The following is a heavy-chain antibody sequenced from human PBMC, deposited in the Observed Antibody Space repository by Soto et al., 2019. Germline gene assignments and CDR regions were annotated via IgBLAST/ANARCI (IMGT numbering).Heavy chain of an antibody. Sequence: WASVKVSCKASGYTFTSYGISWVRQAPGQGLEWMGWISAYNGNTNYAQKLQGRVTMTTDTSTSTAYMELRSLRSDDTAVYYCARGVRGNERGYVVVVAGPPYNWFDPWGQGTLVTVSS. CDR3: ARGVRGNERGYVVVVAGPPYNWFDP. V-gene: IGHV1-18*04. J-gene: IGHJ5*02. CDR2: ISAYNGNT. D-gene: IGHD2-15*01. CDR1: GYTFTSYG.